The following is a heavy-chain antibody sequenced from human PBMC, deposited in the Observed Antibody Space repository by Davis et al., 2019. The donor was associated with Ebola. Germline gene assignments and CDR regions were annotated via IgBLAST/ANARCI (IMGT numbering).Heavy chain of an antibody. CDR2: ISSNGGST. V-gene: IGHV3-64*01. J-gene: IGHJ6*02. D-gene: IGHD4-17*01. CDR1: GFTFSSYA. Sequence: GESLKISCAASGFTFSSYAMHWVRQAPGKGLEYVSAISSNGGSTYYANSVKGRFTISRDNSKNTLYLQMGSLRAEDMAVYYCARAATTVTHYYGMDVWGQGTTVTVSS. CDR3: ARAATTVTHYYGMDV.